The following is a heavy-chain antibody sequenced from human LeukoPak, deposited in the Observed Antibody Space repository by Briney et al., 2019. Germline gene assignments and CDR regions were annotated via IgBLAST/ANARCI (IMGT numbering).Heavy chain of an antibody. CDR1: GFTFSTNA. V-gene: IGHV3-23*01. CDR2: ISGSGAST. D-gene: IGHD3-22*01. Sequence: PGGSLRLSCLTSGFTFSTNAMSWVRQAPGKGLEWISGISGSGASTYYADSVTGRFTISRDNSKNTLYLQMNSLRAEDTAVYYCAKDREGYYDSSGYYIAEYFQHWGQGTLVTVSS. CDR3: AKDREGYYDSSGYYIAEYFQH. J-gene: IGHJ1*01.